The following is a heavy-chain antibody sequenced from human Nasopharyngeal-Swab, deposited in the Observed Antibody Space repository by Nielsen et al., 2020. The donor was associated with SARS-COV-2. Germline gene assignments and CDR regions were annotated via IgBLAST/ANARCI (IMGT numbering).Heavy chain of an antibody. CDR1: GFTFDDYA. J-gene: IGHJ5*02. V-gene: IGHV3-9*01. Sequence: SLTLSCAASGFTFDDYAMHWVRHAPGKGLELVSGSSWHSGTIGYADSVKCRFTISRDNAKNSLFLQMNSLRTEDTALYYCARDAARSWYNWFDPWGQGTLVTVSS. CDR2: SSWHSGTI. D-gene: IGHD6-13*01. CDR3: ARDAARSWYNWFDP.